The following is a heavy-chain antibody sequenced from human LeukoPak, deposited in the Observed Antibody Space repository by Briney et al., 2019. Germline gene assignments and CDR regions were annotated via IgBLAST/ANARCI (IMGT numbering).Heavy chain of an antibody. CDR3: ARGRVTYDSSGYDY. CDR1: GGSISSSSYY. CDR2: INHSGST. Sequence: SETLSLTCTVSGGSISSSSYYWSWIRQPPGKGLEWIGEINHSGSTNYNPSLKSRVTISVDTSKNQFSLKLSSVTAADTAVYYCARGRVTYDSSGYDYWGQGTLVTVSS. J-gene: IGHJ4*02. V-gene: IGHV4-39*07. D-gene: IGHD3-22*01.